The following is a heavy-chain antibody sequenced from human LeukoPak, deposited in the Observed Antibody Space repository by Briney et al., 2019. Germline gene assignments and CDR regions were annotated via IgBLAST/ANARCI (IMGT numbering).Heavy chain of an antibody. CDR3: AKIRGQWLVHSIDY. J-gene: IGHJ4*02. D-gene: IGHD6-19*01. V-gene: IGHV3-23*01. CDR2: ISGRGDAT. CDR1: DFSFITYA. Sequence: GGSLRLSCAGSDFSFITYAMSWVRQAPGKGLQWVSTISGRGDATYYADSVKGRFTISRDNSKNTLYLQMNSLRAEDTAVYYCAKIRGQWLVHSIDYWGQGTLVTVSS.